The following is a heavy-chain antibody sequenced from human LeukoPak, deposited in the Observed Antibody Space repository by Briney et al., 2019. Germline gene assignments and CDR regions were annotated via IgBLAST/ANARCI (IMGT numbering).Heavy chain of an antibody. D-gene: IGHD3-10*01. CDR1: GYTFTSYA. CDR3: ARPYGSGSYYNPFDY. J-gene: IGHJ4*02. Sequence: ASVKVSCKASGYTFTSYAMHWVRQAPGQRLKWMGRINAGNGNTKYSQKFQGRVTITRDTSASTAYMELSSLRSEDTAVYYCARPYGSGSYYNPFDYWGQGTLVTVSS. V-gene: IGHV1-3*01. CDR2: INAGNGNT.